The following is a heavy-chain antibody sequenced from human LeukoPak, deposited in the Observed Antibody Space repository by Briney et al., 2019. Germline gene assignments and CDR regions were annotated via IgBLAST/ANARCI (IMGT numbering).Heavy chain of an antibody. J-gene: IGHJ2*01. CDR2: IYYSGST. V-gene: IGHV4-59*01. Sequence: TSQTLSLTCTVSGGSISSYYWSWIRQPPGKGLEWIGYIYYSGSTNYNPSLKSRVTISVDTSKNQFSLKLSSVTAADTAVYYCARDFYPRYGPDWYFDLWGQGTLVTVSS. CDR3: ARDFYPRYGPDWYFDL. D-gene: IGHD1-14*01. CDR1: GGSISSYY.